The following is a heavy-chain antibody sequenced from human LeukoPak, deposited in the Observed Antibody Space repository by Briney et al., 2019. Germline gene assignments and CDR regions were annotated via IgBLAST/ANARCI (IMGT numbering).Heavy chain of an antibody. CDR3: ARVSGIVGATTDY. CDR1: GYTFTSYG. J-gene: IGHJ4*02. CDR2: INPSGGST. D-gene: IGHD1-26*01. V-gene: IGHV1-46*01. Sequence: GASVKVSCKASGYTFTSYGISWVRQAPGQGLEWMGIINPSGGSTSYAQKFQGRVTMTRDTSTSTVYMELSSLRSEDTAVYYCARVSGIVGATTDYWGQGTLVTVSS.